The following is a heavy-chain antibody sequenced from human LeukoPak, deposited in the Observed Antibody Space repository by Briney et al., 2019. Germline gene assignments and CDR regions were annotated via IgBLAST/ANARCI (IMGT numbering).Heavy chain of an antibody. J-gene: IGHJ4*02. CDR1: GFTLSSYE. Sequence: GGSLRLSCAASGFTLSSYEMIWVRQAPGKGLEWVSYISSSGSTIYYADSVKGRFTISRDNAKNSLYLQMNSLRAEDTAVYYCAKSFSGYSFFDYWGQGTLVTVSS. CDR3: AKSFSGYSFFDY. CDR2: ISSSGSTI. D-gene: IGHD5-18*01. V-gene: IGHV3-48*03.